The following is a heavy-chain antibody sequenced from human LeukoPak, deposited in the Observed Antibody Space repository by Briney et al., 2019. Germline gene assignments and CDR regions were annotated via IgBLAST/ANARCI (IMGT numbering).Heavy chain of an antibody. Sequence: PGGPLRLSCAASGFTFSSYEMNWVRQAPGKGLEWVSYISSSGSTIYYADSVKGRFTISRDNAKNSLYLQMNSLRAEDTAVYYCARDLAWTSTVPPFGYWGQGTLVTVSS. J-gene: IGHJ4*02. D-gene: IGHD4-17*01. CDR3: ARDLAWTSTVPPFGY. CDR2: ISSSGSTI. CDR1: GFTFSSYE. V-gene: IGHV3-48*03.